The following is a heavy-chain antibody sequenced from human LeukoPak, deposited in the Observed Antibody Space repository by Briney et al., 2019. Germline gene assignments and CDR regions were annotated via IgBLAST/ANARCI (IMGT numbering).Heavy chain of an antibody. CDR2: ISYDGSNK. CDR3: ARGLHYYYYGMDV. J-gene: IGHJ6*02. CDR1: GFTFSSYT. V-gene: IGHV3-30-3*01. Sequence: GGSLRLSCAASGFTFSSYTMHWVRQAPGKGLEWVAVISYDGSNKYYADSVKGRFTISRDNSKNTLYLQMNSLRAEDTAVYYCARGLHYYYYGMDVWGQGTTVTVSS. D-gene: IGHD3-10*01.